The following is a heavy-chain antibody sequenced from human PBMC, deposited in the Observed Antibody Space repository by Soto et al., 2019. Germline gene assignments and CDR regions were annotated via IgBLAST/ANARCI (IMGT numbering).Heavy chain of an antibody. CDR1: GYTFTSYA. CDR2: INAGNGNT. CDR3: ARGPVGGYYDSSGYLTNFDY. V-gene: IGHV1-3*01. D-gene: IGHD3-22*01. J-gene: IGHJ4*02. Sequence: ASVKVSCKASGYTFTSYAMHWVRQAPGQRLEWMGWINAGNGNTKYSQKFQGRVTITRDTSASTAYMELSSLRSEDTAGYYCARGPVGGYYDSSGYLTNFDYWGQGTLVTVAS.